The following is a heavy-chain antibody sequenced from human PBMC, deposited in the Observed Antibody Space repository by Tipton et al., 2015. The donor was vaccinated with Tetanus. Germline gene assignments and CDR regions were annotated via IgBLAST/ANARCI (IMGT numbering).Heavy chain of an antibody. V-gene: IGHV3-74*01. D-gene: IGHD5-18*01. CDR2: LNSDGSST. J-gene: IGHJ4*02. CDR3: SRLSANSYGSPQFDY. Sequence: GSLRLSCAASGFTFSSYWMHWVRQAPGKGLVWVSRLNSDGSSTSYAASAKGRFPISRDNAKNTLSLQMNSLRAEDTAVYYCSRLSANSYGSPQFDYWGQGTLVTVSS. CDR1: GFTFSSYW.